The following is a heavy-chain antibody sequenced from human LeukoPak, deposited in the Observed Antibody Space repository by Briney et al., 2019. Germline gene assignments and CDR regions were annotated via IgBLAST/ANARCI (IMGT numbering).Heavy chain of an antibody. Sequence: GGSLRLSCAASGFTFISYEMNWVRQAPGKGLEWVSYISGSGSSVLYADSVKGRFTISRDNAKNSLWLQMNSLRDEDTAVYYCARDGGIEGDAFDIWGQGTMVTVSS. V-gene: IGHV3-48*03. D-gene: IGHD2/OR15-2a*01. CDR1: GFTFISYE. CDR2: ISGSGSSV. J-gene: IGHJ3*02. CDR3: ARDGGIEGDAFDI.